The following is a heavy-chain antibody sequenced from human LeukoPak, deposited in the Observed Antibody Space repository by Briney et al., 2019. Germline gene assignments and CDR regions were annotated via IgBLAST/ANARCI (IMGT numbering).Heavy chain of an antibody. CDR1: GGSFSGYC. CDR3: ARGPLRSGYYRPNWFDP. V-gene: IGHV4-34*01. Sequence: KPSETLSLTCAVYGGSFSGYCWSWIRQPPGKGLEWIGEINHSGSTNYNPSLKSRVTISVDTSKNQFSLKLSSVTAADTTVYYCARGPLRSGYYRPNWFDPWGQGTLVTVSS. J-gene: IGHJ5*02. D-gene: IGHD3-3*01. CDR2: INHSGST.